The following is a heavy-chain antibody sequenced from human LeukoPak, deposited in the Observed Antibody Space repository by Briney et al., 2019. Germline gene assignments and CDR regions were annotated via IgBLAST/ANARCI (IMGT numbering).Heavy chain of an antibody. CDR1: GGSFSGYY. D-gene: IGHD3-10*01. V-gene: IGHV4-34*01. CDR2: INHSGST. Sequence: PSETQSLTCAVYGGSFSGYYWSWIRQPPGKGLEWIGEINHSGSTNYNPSLKSRVTISVDTSKNQFSLKLSSVTAADTAVYYCARGRWFGELFYRPGDSYFDYWGQGTLVTVSS. J-gene: IGHJ4*02. CDR3: ARGRWFGELFYRPGDSYFDY.